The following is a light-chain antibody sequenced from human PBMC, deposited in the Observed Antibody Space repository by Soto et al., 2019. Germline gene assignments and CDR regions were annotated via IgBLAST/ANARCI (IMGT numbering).Light chain of an antibody. CDR2: WAS. J-gene: IGKJ4*01. CDR1: QSVLYSSNNKNY. CDR3: QKYYSNPLT. V-gene: IGKV4-1*01. Sequence: DIVMTQSPDSLAVSLGERANITCKSSQSVLYSSNNKNYLDWYQQKPGQPPKLLIYWASTRESGVPDRFSGTVSGPDFTLTIRSQQAEDGAVYYCQKYYSNPLTFGGGTKVEIK.